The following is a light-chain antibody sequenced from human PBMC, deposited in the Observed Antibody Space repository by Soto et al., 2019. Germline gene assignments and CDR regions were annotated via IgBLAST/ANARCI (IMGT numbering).Light chain of an antibody. Sequence: EMVMTQSPATLSVSPGESATLSCRASQSVRSNLAWYQQRPGQPPRILIYGPSTRATGIPARFSGSGSGTAFTLTISSLQSEDFAVYYCEQYDIWPLTFGGGTKVEIK. J-gene: IGKJ4*01. CDR1: QSVRSN. CDR2: GPS. CDR3: EQYDIWPLT. V-gene: IGKV3-15*01.